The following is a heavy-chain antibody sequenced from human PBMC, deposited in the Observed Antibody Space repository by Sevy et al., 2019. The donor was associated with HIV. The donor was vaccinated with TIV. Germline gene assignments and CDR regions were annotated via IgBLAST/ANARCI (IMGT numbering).Heavy chain of an antibody. CDR3: AKDLGYCSGGSCSTTFDY. J-gene: IGHJ4*02. CDR1: GFTFSSYA. Sequence: GGSLRLSCAASGFTFSSYAMSWVRQAPGKGLEWVSAISGSGGGTYYAYSVKGRFTISRDNSKNTLYLQMNSLRAEDTAVYYCAKDLGYCSGGSCSTTFDYWGQGTLVTVSS. CDR2: ISGSGGGT. D-gene: IGHD2-15*01. V-gene: IGHV3-23*01.